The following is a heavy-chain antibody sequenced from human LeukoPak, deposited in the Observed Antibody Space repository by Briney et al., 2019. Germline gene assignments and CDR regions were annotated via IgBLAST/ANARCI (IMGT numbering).Heavy chain of an antibody. V-gene: IGHV1-24*01. CDR3: ATGRLAAHLRFDY. D-gene: IGHD6-6*01. J-gene: IGHJ4*02. CDR2: FDPEDGET. Sequence: VASVKVSCKVSGYTLTELSMHWVRQAPGKGLEWMGGFDPEDGETIYAQKFQGRVTMTEDTPTDTAYMELSSLRSEDTAVYYCATGRLAAHLRFDYWGQGTLVTVSS. CDR1: GYTLTELS.